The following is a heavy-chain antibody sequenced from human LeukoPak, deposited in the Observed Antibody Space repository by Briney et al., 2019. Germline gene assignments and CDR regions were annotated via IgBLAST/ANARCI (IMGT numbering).Heavy chain of an antibody. D-gene: IGHD2-8*01. V-gene: IGHV4-61*02. Sequence: PSETLSLTCTVSGGSISSGSYYWSWIRQPAGKGLEWIGRIYTSGSTNYNPSLKSRVTISVDTSKNQFSLKLSSVTAADTAVYYCARDNGPRCSWGWFDPWGQGTLVTVSS. CDR1: GGSISSGSYY. CDR3: ARDNGPRCSWGWFDP. J-gene: IGHJ5*02. CDR2: IYTSGST.